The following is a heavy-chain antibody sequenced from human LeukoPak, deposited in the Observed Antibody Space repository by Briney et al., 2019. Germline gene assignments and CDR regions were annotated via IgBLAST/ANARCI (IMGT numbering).Heavy chain of an antibody. CDR1: GFTFNTYT. V-gene: IGHV3-48*01. J-gene: IGHJ3*02. D-gene: IGHD2-21*02. Sequence: GGSLRLSCAASGFTFNTYTMNWVRQAPGKGLEWVSYISGSSGIIDYAYSVRGRFTISRDNAKNSLYLQMNSLRAEDTAVYYCAKDGGPNCGGDCYAFDIWGQGTMVTVSS. CDR2: ISGSSGII. CDR3: AKDGGPNCGGDCYAFDI.